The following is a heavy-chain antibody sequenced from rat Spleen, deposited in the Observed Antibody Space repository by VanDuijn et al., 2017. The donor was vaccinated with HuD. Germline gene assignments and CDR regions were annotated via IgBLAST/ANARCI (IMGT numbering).Heavy chain of an antibody. CDR3: TTDYTYYGHNLGGFAY. Sequence: EVQLVESGGGLVQPGRSLKLSCAASGFTYSNYVMAWVSQAPTKGLEWVASISPGGGNTYYRDSVKGRFTISRDNAKNTLYLQMDSLRSEETATYSCTTDYTYYGHNLGGFAYGGQGTLFTVSS. CDR2: ISPGGGNT. V-gene: IGHV5S13*01. J-gene: IGHJ3*01. CDR1: GFTYSNYV. D-gene: IGHD1-9*01.